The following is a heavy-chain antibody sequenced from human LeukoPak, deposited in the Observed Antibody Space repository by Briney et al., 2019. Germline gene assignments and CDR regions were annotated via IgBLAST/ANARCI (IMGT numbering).Heavy chain of an antibody. V-gene: IGHV1-24*01. Sequence: ASVKVSCKVSGYTLTELSMHWVRQAPGKGLEWMGGFDLEDGETIYAQKFQGRVTMTEDTSTDTAYMELSSLRSEDTAVYYCATVGIVGAPDAFDIWGQGTMVTVSS. J-gene: IGHJ3*02. D-gene: IGHD1-26*01. CDR1: GYTLTELS. CDR2: FDLEDGET. CDR3: ATVGIVGAPDAFDI.